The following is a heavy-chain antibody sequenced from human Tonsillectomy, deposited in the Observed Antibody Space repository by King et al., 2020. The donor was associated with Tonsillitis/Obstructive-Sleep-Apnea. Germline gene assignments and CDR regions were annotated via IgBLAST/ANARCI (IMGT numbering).Heavy chain of an antibody. J-gene: IGHJ4*02. CDR2: ISSNGGST. D-gene: IGHD3-3*01. Sequence: VQLVESGGGLVQPGGSLRLSCSASGFTFSSYAMHWVRQAPGKGLEYVSAISSNGGSTYYADSVKGRFTFSRDNSKNTLYLQMSSLRAEDTAVYYCVKEAYYDFWSGYFSYMGSPYYFDYWGQGTLVTVSS. CDR1: GFTFSSYA. V-gene: IGHV3-64D*06. CDR3: VKEAYYDFWSGYFSYMGSPYYFDY.